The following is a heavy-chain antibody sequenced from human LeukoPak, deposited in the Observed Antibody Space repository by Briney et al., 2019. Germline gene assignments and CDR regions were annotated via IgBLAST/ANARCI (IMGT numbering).Heavy chain of an antibody. CDR2: IIPIFGTA. D-gene: IGHD3-3*01. CDR1: GGTFSSYA. J-gene: IGHJ6*03. V-gene: IGHV1-69*05. CDR3: ARDRRITIFGVVPYYYYYMDV. Sequence: ASVKVSCKASGGTFSSYAISWVRQAPGQGLEWMGGIIPIFGTANYAQKFQGRVTITTDDSTSTAYMELSSLRSEDTAVYYCARDRRITIFGVVPYYYYYMDVWGKGTTVTVSS.